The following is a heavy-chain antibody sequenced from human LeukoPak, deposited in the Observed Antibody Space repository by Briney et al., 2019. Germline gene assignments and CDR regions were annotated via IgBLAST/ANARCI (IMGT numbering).Heavy chain of an antibody. V-gene: IGHV3-21*01. CDR3: ARDHTLKSPSFDY. J-gene: IGHJ4*02. CDR1: GFTFSSYS. CDR2: ISSSSSYI. D-gene: IGHD2-8*01. Sequence: GGSLRLSCAASGFTFSSYSMNWVRQAPGKGLEWVSSISSSSSYIYYADSVKGRFTISRDNAKNSLYLQMNSLRAEDTAVYYCARDHTLKSPSFDYWGQGTLVTVSS.